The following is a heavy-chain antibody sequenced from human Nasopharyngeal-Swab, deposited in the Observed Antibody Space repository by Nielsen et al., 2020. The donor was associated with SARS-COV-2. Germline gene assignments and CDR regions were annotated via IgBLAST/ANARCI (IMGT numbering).Heavy chain of an antibody. J-gene: IGHJ5*02. D-gene: IGHD3-10*01. V-gene: IGHV3-7*03. Sequence: GESLKISCAASGFTFSSYAMSWVRQAPGKGLEWVANIKQDGSEKYYVDSVKGRFTISRDNAKNSLYLQMNSLRAEDTAVYYCARDPITMVQGGLNWFDPWGQGTRVTVSS. CDR3: ARDPITMVQGGLNWFDP. CDR2: IKQDGSEK. CDR1: GFTFSSYA.